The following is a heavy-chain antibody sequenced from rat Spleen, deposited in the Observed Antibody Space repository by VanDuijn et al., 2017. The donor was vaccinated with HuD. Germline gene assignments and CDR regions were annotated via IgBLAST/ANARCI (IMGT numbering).Heavy chain of an antibody. CDR3: VRALTTEGYSFDY. D-gene: IGHD1-11*01. J-gene: IGHJ2*01. CDR2: ISTGGCNT. Sequence: EVQLVESGGGLVQPGRSLKLSCAASGFTFSNYDMAWVRQAPTKGLEWVASISTGGCNTYYRDSVKGRFTISRDNAKNTHYLLMDSLSSEDTATYWWVRALTTEGYSFDYWGQGVIVTVSS. CDR1: GFTFSNYD. V-gene: IGHV5S23*01.